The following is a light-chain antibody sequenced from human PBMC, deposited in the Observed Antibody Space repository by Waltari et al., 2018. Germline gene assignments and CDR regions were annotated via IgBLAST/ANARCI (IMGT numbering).Light chain of an antibody. CDR3: SSYGGNNNIL. CDR2: EVT. Sequence: QSALTQPPSASGSPGQSVTISCTGTSSDVGGFTYVSCYQQHPGNAPKLIIFEVTKRPAGVPVRFSGSKSGTTASLTVSGRQSEDEADYYCSSYGGNNNILFGGGTKLSVL. V-gene: IGLV2-8*01. CDR1: SSDVGGFTY. J-gene: IGLJ3*02.